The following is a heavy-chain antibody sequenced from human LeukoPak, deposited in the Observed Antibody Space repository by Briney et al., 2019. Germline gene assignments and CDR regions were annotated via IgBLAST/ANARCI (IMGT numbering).Heavy chain of an antibody. D-gene: IGHD3-22*01. Sequence: SLRLSCATSGFTFDDYAMHWVRQAPGKGLEWVSGISWNSGSIGYADSVKGRFAISRDNAKNSLYLQMNSLRAEDTALYYCAKDSGYYDSSGSVIDYWGQGTLVTVSS. CDR1: GFTFDDYA. CDR2: ISWNSGSI. J-gene: IGHJ4*02. V-gene: IGHV3-9*01. CDR3: AKDSGYYDSSGSVIDY.